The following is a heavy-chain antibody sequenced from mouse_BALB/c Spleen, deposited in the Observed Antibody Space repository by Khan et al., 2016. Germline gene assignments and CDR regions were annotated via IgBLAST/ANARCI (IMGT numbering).Heavy chain of an antibody. V-gene: IGHV1-9*01. Sequence: QVQLQQSGAELMKPGASVKISCKATGYTFSRHWIEWVKQRPGHGLEWIGEILPGGGTTNYNEKFRGKATFTAETSSNTAYMQLSSLTSEDSAVYYFSRIYDVYDEPFTYWGQGTLVTVSA. CDR1: GYTFSRHW. D-gene: IGHD2-3*01. CDR3: SRIYDVYDEPFTY. CDR2: ILPGGGTT. J-gene: IGHJ3*01.